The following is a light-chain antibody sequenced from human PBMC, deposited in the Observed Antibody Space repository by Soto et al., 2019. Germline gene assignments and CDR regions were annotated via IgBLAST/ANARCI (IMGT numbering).Light chain of an antibody. Sequence: EIVMTQSPATLSVSPGERATLSCRARQNVISNLACYQQRPGQAPRLLFYGASTRAIGIPARFSGSGSGTEFTLTIDSLQYADVAVYYCQPYANWPHTFGQGTKVEI. CDR1: QNVISN. J-gene: IGKJ1*01. CDR3: QPYANWPHT. V-gene: IGKV3-15*01. CDR2: GAS.